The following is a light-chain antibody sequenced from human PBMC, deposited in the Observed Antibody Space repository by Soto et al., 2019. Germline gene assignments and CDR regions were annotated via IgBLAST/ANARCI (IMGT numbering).Light chain of an antibody. J-gene: IGLJ1*01. CDR2: HDN. V-gene: IGLV1-47*02. Sequence: QYVLTQPPSASGTPGQRITISCSGSSSNIGHDFVYWYQQLPGTAPKLLIYHDNHRPSGVPDRFSGSKSGTSASLVIAGPRSEDEAYYYCASWDDSLRGYVCGTGTKVTVL. CDR1: SSNIGHDF. CDR3: ASWDDSLRGYV.